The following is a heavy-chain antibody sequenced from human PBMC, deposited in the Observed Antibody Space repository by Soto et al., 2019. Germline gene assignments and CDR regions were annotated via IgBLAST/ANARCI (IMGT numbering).Heavy chain of an antibody. Sequence: EVQLVESGGGLVKPGGSLRLSCAASGFTFSSYSMNWVRQAPGKGLEWVSSISSSSSYIYYADSVKGRFTISRDNAKNSLYLQMNSLRAEDTAVYYCAREDQSPVGQWLVQYYYYYGMDVWGQGTTVTVSS. J-gene: IGHJ6*02. CDR1: GFTFSSYS. D-gene: IGHD6-19*01. CDR3: AREDQSPVGQWLVQYYYYYGMDV. CDR2: ISSSSSYI. V-gene: IGHV3-21*01.